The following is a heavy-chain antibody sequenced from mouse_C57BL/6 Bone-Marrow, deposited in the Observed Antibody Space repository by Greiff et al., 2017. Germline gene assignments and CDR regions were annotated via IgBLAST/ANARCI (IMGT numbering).Heavy chain of an antibody. CDR2: ISSGGGYT. CDR3: SRQRLRRESWFAY. V-gene: IGHV5-6*01. CDR1: GFTFSGYD. J-gene: IGHJ3*01. Sequence: EVHLVESGGDLVKPGGSLKLSCAASGFTFSGYDLYWIRQTPDKRLEWVATISSGGGYTDYPDSVKGRFTIARDNAKNTLYLHMRSLKSEDTAMYYGSRQRLRRESWFAYWGQGTLVTVSA. D-gene: IGHD2-4*01.